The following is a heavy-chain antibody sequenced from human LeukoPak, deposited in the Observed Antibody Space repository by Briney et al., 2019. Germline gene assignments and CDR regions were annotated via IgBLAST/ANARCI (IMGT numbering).Heavy chain of an antibody. CDR2: IYPADSDI. CDR1: GYTFTGYW. J-gene: IGHJ5*02. V-gene: IGHV5-51*01. CDR3: ARQEYCSGASCYTWFDP. D-gene: IGHD2-15*01. Sequence: GESLKISCKTSGYTFTGYWIGWVRQMPGKGLEWMGIIYPADSDIRYSPSFQGQVTISADKSISTAYLQWNSLKASDTAMYYCARQEYCSGASCYTWFDPWGQGTLVTVSS.